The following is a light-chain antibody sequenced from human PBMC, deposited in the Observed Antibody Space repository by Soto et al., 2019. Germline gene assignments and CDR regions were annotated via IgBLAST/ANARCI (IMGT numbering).Light chain of an antibody. CDR2: EGS. CDR3: CSYAGSSTLV. V-gene: IGLV2-23*01. J-gene: IGLJ3*02. CDR1: SSDVGSYNL. Sequence: QSVLTQPASVSGSPGQSITNSCTGTSSDVGSYNLVSWYQQHPGKAPKLMIFEGSKRPSGLSNRFSGSKSGNTASLTISGLQAEDEADYYCCSYAGSSTLVFGGGTKLTVL.